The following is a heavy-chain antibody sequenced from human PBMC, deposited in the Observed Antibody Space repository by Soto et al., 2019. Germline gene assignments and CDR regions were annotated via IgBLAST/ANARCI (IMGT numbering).Heavy chain of an antibody. J-gene: IGHJ4*02. CDR3: ARVGYGDYAGDDYFDY. CDR1: GGSISSYY. Sequence: LSLTCTVSGGSISSYYWSWIRQPPGKGLEWIGYIYYSGSTNYNPSLKSRVTISVDTSKNQFSLKLSSVTAADTAVYYCARVGYGDYAGDDYFDYWGQGTLVTVSS. CDR2: IYYSGST. D-gene: IGHD4-17*01. V-gene: IGHV4-59*01.